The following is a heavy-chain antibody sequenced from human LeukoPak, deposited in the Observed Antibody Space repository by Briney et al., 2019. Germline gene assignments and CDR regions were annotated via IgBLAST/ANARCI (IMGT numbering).Heavy chain of an antibody. V-gene: IGHV4-38-2*02. D-gene: IGHD6-13*01. CDR3: ARAYSSSWYYFDY. CDR2: IYHSGST. Sequence: SETLSLTCTVSGYSISSGYYWGWVRQPPGKGLEWIGSIYHSGSTYYNPSLKSRVAISVDRSKNQFSLKLSSVTAADTAVYYCARAYSSSWYYFDYWGQGTLVTVSS. CDR1: GYSISSGYY. J-gene: IGHJ4*02.